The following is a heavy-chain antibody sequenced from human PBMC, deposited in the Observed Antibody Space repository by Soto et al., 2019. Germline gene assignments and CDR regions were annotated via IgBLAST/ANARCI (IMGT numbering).Heavy chain of an antibody. J-gene: IGHJ6*02. Sequence: ASVKVSCKSSGYTFINYYVHWVRQAPGQGREWMGMINPSGGRTTYPQKFQGRVTMTRDTSTSTVYVELSSLRSDDTAVFYCAREKASTSLLTHYYYAMDVWGQGXTVTVYS. CDR2: INPSGGRT. V-gene: IGHV1-46*01. CDR3: AREKASTSLLTHYYYAMDV. CDR1: GYTFINYY.